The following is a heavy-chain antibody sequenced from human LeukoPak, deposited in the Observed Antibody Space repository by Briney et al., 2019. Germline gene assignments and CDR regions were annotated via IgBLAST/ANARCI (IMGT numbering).Heavy chain of an antibody. V-gene: IGHV3-23*01. CDR1: GFTFSSYA. J-gene: IGHJ4*02. CDR3: AKIPDVSDY. CDR2: IGASGDSI. Sequence: GGSLTLSCAVSGFTFSSYAMIWVRQAPGRGLVWVSSIGASGDSIYYTDSVKGRFTISRDNSENTLYLQMSSLRVEDTAVYYCAKIPDVSDYWGQGTLVTVSS.